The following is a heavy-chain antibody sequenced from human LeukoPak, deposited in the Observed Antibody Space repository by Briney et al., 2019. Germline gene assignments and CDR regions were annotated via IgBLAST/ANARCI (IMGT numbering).Heavy chain of an antibody. J-gene: IGHJ4*02. CDR3: ARHGGYYDILTGYWSFDY. CDR2: IYTSGST. Sequence: SETLSLTCTVSGDSISNYYWSWIRQPAGKGLEWIGRIYTSGSTNYNPSLKSRVTISVDTSKNQFSLKLSSVTAADTAVYYCARHGGYYDILTGYWSFDYWGQGTLVTVSS. D-gene: IGHD3-9*01. V-gene: IGHV4-4*07. CDR1: GDSISNYY.